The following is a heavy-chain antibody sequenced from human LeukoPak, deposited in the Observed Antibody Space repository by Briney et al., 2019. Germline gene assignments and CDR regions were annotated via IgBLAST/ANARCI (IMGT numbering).Heavy chain of an antibody. CDR1: GFTFKDYS. D-gene: IGHD2-21*01. V-gene: IGHV3-48*01. Sequence: GGTLRLSCAASGFTFKDYSMNWVRQAPGKGLEFVSYISSSHIYYADSVKGRFTISRDNAKNSLYLEMISLRAEDTAVYYCARDHDWGFDYWGQGILVTVSS. CDR2: ISSSHI. J-gene: IGHJ4*02. CDR3: ARDHDWGFDY.